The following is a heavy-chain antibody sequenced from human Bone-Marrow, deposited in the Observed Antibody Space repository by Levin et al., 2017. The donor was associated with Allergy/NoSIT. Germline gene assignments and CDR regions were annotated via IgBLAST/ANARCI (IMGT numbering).Heavy chain of an antibody. Sequence: AASVKVSCKASGYTFTSYDINWVRQATGQGLEWMGWMNPNSGNTGYAQKFQGRVTMTRNTSISTAYMELSSLRSEDTAVYYCARAGSGYYPFDYWGQGTLVTVSS. J-gene: IGHJ4*02. CDR1: GYTFTSYD. CDR3: ARAGSGYYPFDY. CDR2: MNPNSGNT. V-gene: IGHV1-8*01. D-gene: IGHD3-22*01.